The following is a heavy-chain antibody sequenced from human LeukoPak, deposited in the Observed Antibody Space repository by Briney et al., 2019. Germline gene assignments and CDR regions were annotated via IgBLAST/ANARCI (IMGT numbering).Heavy chain of an antibody. V-gene: IGHV3-23*01. CDR2: ISGSGGGT. D-gene: IGHD3-16*01. CDR1: GFTFTGYA. J-gene: IGHJ4*02. Sequence: GGSLRLSCAASGFTFTGYAMTWVRQAPRKGLEWVSAISGSGGGTYYADSVKGRFTISRDNSKNTLYLQMNSLRAEDTAVYYCARASGGNYFDYWGQGTLVTVSS. CDR3: ARASGGNYFDY.